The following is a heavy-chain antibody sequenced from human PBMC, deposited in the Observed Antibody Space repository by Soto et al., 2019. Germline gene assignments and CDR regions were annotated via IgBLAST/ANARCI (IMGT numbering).Heavy chain of an antibody. V-gene: IGHV5-10-1*01. CDR1: GYSFTSYW. J-gene: IGHJ6*02. CDR3: VCKWELPGYYYGMDV. D-gene: IGHD1-26*01. CDR2: IDPSDSYT. Sequence: PGESLKISCKGSGYSFTSYWTSWVRQMPGKGLEWMGRIDPSDSYTNYSPSFQGHVTISADKSISTAYLQWSSLKASDTAMCYCVCKWELPGYYYGMDVWGQGTTVTVSS.